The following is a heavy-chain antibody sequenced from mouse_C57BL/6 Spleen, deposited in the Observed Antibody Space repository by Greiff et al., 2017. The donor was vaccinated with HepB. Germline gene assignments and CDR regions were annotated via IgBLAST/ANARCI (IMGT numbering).Heavy chain of an antibody. CDR2: ISSGGDYI. V-gene: IGHV5-9-1*02. J-gene: IGHJ4*01. CDR3: TRDYYGSSYEYAMDY. Sequence: DVQLVESGEGLVKPGGSLKLSCAASGFTFSSYAMSWVRQTPEKRLEWVAYISSGGDYIYYADTVKGRFTISRDNARNTLYLQMSSLKSEDTAMYYCTRDYYGSSYEYAMDYWGQGTSVTVSS. D-gene: IGHD1-1*01. CDR1: GFTFSSYA.